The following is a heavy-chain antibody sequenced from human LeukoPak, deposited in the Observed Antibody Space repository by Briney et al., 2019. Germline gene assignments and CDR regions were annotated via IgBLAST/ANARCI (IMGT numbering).Heavy chain of an antibody. CDR3: ARVTYSNYWADY. CDR2: IFNSGSA. Sequence: SETLSLTCTVSGVSMSSYYWSWIRQAPGKGLEYVGYIFNSGSANYNPSLESRVTISVDTSKNQISLKLSAVTAADTAIYYCARVTYSNYWADYWGRGTLVTVSS. CDR1: GVSMSSYY. V-gene: IGHV4-59*01. D-gene: IGHD1-7*01. J-gene: IGHJ4*02.